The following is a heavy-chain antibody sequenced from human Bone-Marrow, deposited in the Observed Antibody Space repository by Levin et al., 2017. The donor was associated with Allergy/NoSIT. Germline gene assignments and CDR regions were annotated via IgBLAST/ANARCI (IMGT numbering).Heavy chain of an antibody. CDR2: VSDDGSAE. Sequence: GGSLRLSCEASGLTFSIYAMHWVRQAPGKGMEWVAGVSDDGSAEFYADSVKGRFTISRDNSKDTLYLQMNSLRTEDAALYFCAGGRGSRQLILGNWIDAWGQGALVTVSS. J-gene: IGHJ5*02. D-gene: IGHD6-13*01. CDR1: GLTFSIYA. CDR3: AGGRGSRQLILGNWIDA. V-gene: IGHV3-30*04.